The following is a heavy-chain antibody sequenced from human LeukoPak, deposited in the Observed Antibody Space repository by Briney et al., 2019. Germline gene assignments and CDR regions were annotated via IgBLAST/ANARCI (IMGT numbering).Heavy chain of an antibody. CDR2: MNPNSGNT. Sequence: ASVKVSCKASGYTFTSYDINGVRQATGQGLEWMGWMNPNSGNTGYAQKFQGRVTMTRNTSISTAYMELSSLRSEDTAVYYCARAIFCSSTSCYMGWFDPWGQGTLVTVSS. D-gene: IGHD2-2*02. J-gene: IGHJ5*02. CDR3: ARAIFCSSTSCYMGWFDP. CDR1: GYTFTSYD. V-gene: IGHV1-8*01.